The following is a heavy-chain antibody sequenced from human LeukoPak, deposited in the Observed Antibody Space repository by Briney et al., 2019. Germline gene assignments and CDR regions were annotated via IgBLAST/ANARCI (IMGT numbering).Heavy chain of an antibody. CDR1: TFTFSNHA. Sequence: GGSLRLSCAASTFTFSNHAMSWVRQGPGKGLEWVSGITGSGGGTFYADYVKGRFTISRDNSNNILYLQMKSLRDEDTAVYYCAKGQLSVIIRGGLDVWGQGTAVTVSS. V-gene: IGHV3-23*01. CDR3: AKGQLSVIIRGGLDV. CDR2: ITGSGGGT. J-gene: IGHJ6*02. D-gene: IGHD2-21*01.